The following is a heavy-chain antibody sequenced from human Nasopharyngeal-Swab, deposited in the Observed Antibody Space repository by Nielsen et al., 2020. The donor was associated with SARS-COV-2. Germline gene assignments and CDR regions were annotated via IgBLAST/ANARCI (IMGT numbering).Heavy chain of an antibody. CDR2: VMPKFDTA. Sequence: SVKVSCKTSGGTFRNYGISWVRQAPGQGLEWMGGVMPKFDTANYAQKFQDRVTITADESTSTVYLELISLTSDDTAVYYCARDSDYGDYIGWFDPWGQGTLITVSS. V-gene: IGHV1-69*13. J-gene: IGHJ5*02. CDR3: ARDSDYGDYIGWFDP. CDR1: GGTFRNYG. D-gene: IGHD4-17*01.